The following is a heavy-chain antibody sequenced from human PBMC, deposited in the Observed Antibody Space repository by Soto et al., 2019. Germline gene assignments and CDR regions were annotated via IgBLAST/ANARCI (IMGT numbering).Heavy chain of an antibody. J-gene: IGHJ4*02. D-gene: IGHD2-15*01. CDR1: GFTFSNYA. CDR2: ISGRGDSA. V-gene: IGHV3-23*01. CDR3: TKESRGYCGCGNCPPKHYFYY. Sequence: EVQLLESGGGLLQPGGSLRLSCAASGFTFSNYAMSWVRQAPGKGLEWVSTISGRGDSADYADSVKGRFTISRDNSKNTVYLQMNSLRAEDTAVYYCTKESRGYCGCGNCPPKHYFYYWGQGTLVTVSS.